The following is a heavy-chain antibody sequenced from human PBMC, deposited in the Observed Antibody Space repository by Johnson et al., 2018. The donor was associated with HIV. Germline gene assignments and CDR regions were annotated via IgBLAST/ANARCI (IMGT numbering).Heavy chain of an antibody. CDR3: ARDRNNRIAAAALAAFDI. D-gene: IGHD6-13*01. Sequence: QVHLVESGGGVVQPGRSLRLSCAASGFTFSSYAMHWVRQAPGKGPEWVAVISYDGSNKYYADSVKGRFTISIDTSKNTLYLQSNSLRAEDTAVYYCARDRNNRIAAAALAAFDIWGQGTMVTVSS. CDR1: GFTFSSYA. CDR2: ISYDGSNK. V-gene: IGHV3-30*04. J-gene: IGHJ3*02.